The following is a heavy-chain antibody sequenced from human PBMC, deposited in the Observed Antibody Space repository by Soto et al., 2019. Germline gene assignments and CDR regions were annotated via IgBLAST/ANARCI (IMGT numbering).Heavy chain of an antibody. V-gene: IGHV4-4*02. CDR1: GGSISISNW. CDR2: IHHSGST. J-gene: IGHJ6*03. Sequence: QVQLQESGPGLVKPSETLSLTCAVSGGSISISNWWSWVRQTPGKGLEWIGQIHHSGSTNYSPSLTKRVTISVDKSKNQLSLKINSVTAADTAVYYCARGGYYFYMDVWGKGTTVTVSS. CDR3: ARGGYYFYMDV. D-gene: IGHD1-26*01.